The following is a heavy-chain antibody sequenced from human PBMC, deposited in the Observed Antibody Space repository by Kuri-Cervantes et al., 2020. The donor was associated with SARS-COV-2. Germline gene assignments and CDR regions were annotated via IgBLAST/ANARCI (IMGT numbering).Heavy chain of an antibody. CDR1: GGTFSSYA. CDR3: ARGGKYQLLYRCEYYFDY. J-gene: IGHJ4*02. CDR2: INPNSGGT. V-gene: IGHV1-2*02. D-gene: IGHD2-2*02. Sequence: ASVKVSCKASGGTFSSYAISWVRQALGQGLEWMGWINPNSGGTIYAQKFQGRVTMTRDASTSTAYMELSRLTSDDTAIYYCARGGKYQLLYRCEYYFDYWGQGTLVTVSS.